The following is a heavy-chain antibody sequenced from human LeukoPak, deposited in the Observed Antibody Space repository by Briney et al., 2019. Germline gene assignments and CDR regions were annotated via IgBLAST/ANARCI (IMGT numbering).Heavy chain of an antibody. J-gene: IGHJ6*03. CDR3: RGWLSSYNMDV. V-gene: IGHV3-53*01. D-gene: IGHD3-16*02. Sequence: GGSLRPSCAASGFTVSNNEMSWVRQAPGKGLEWVSVTRTDGSADYADSVKGRFTVSRDNSKNTLYLQMSSLRVEDTAVYYCRGWLSSYNMDVWGRGTTVTVSS. CDR1: GFTVSNNE. CDR2: TRTDGSA.